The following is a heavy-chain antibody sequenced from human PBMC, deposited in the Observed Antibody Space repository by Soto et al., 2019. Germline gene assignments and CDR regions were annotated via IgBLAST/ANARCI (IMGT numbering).Heavy chain of an antibody. D-gene: IGHD3-3*01. J-gene: IGHJ5*02. Sequence: SETLSLTCTISGGSINSYYWSWIRQPPGKGLEWIGYIYYRGSTNYNPSIKSRVTISVDTSKNQCALKLSSVTAADTAVYYCARGGRSGYYESNWFDPWGQGTLVTVSS. CDR1: GGSINSYY. CDR2: IYYRGST. V-gene: IGHV4-59*01. CDR3: ARGGRSGYYESNWFDP.